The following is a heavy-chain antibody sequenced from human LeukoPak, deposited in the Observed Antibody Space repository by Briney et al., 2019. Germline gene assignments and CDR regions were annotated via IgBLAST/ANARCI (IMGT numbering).Heavy chain of an antibody. V-gene: IGHV3-23*01. Sequence: GGSLRLSCAASGFTFSSYALSWVRQAPGKGLEWVSAISGSGGSTYYADSVKGRFTISRDNAKNSLYLQMNSLRAEDTAVYYCARDYGNPGGFDYWGQGTLVTVSS. CDR3: ARDYGNPGGFDY. J-gene: IGHJ4*02. D-gene: IGHD4-23*01. CDR2: ISGSGGST. CDR1: GFTFSSYA.